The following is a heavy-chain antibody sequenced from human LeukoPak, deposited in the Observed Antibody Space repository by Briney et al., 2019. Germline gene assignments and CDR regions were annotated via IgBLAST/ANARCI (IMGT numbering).Heavy chain of an antibody. CDR1: GYTFTGYY. V-gene: IGHV1-2*02. CDR3: ARVLSGYSGYVFDY. J-gene: IGHJ4*02. CDR2: INPNSGGT. Sequence: ASVKVSCKASGYTFTGYYMHWVRQAPGQGLKWMGWINPNSGGTNYAQKFQGRVTMTRDTSISTAYMELSRPRSDDTAVYYCARVLSGYSGYVFDYWGQGTLVTVSS. D-gene: IGHD5-12*01.